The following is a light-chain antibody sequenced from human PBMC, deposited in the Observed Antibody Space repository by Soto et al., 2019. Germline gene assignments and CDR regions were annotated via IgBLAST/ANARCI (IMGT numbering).Light chain of an antibody. Sequence: QSVLTQPPSASGSPGQSVTISCTGTSSDVGGYNYVSWYQQHPGKAPKLMIYEVSNRPSGVSNRFSGSKSGNTASLTISGLQAEDEADYYCSSYTSSTWVFGGGTKLTVL. CDR3: SSYTSSTWV. CDR2: EVS. J-gene: IGLJ3*02. V-gene: IGLV2-14*01. CDR1: SSDVGGYNY.